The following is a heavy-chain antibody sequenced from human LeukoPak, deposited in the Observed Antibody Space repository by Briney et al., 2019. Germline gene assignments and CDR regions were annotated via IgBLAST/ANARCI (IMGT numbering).Heavy chain of an antibody. CDR2: INHSGIT. J-gene: IGHJ4*02. CDR1: GGSFSGYY. Sequence: SETLSLTCAVYGGSFSGYYWTWIRQPPGKGLEWIGEINHSGITNYNPSLKSRVTFSVDTSKNQFSLKLSSVTAADTAVYYCARDLGIAARPDYWGQGTLVTVSS. D-gene: IGHD6-6*01. V-gene: IGHV4-34*01. CDR3: ARDLGIAARPDY.